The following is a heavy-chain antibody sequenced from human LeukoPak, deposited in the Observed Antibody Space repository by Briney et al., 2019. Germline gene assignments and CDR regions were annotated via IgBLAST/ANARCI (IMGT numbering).Heavy chain of an antibody. CDR1: GGSISSYY. J-gene: IGHJ4*02. CDR2: IYYSGST. D-gene: IGHD3-22*01. CDR3: ATTYDSSGYYGY. V-gene: IGHV4-59*01. Sequence: PSETLSLTCTVSGGSISSYYWSWIRQPPGKGLEWIGYIYYSGSTNYNPSLKSRVTISVDTSKNQLSLKLSSVTAADTAVYYCATTYDSSGYYGYWGQGTLVTVSS.